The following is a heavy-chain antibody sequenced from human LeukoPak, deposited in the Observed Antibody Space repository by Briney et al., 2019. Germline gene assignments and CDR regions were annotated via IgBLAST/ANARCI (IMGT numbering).Heavy chain of an antibody. D-gene: IGHD2-15*01. J-gene: IGHJ4*02. CDR3: ARAPVTSCRGAFCYPFDY. V-gene: IGHV3-23*01. CDR1: GFPLSSYA. Sequence: GGTLRLSCAASGFPLSSYAMSWVRQGPGKGLEWVAATSSSDPGTYHADSVRGRFTISRDNSKNTLYLQMNRLRVEDAAVYYCARAPVTSCRGAFCYPFDYWGQGTLVTVSS. CDR2: TSSSDPGT.